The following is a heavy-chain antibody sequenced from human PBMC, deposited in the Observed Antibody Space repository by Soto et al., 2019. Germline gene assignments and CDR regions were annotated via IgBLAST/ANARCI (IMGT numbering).Heavy chain of an antibody. CDR1: GGSISSGDYY. D-gene: IGHD2-15*01. Sequence: QVQLQESGPGLVKPSQTLSLTCTVSGGSISSGDYYWSWIRQPPGKGLEWIGYIYYSGSTYYNPSLKSRVTISVDTSKNQFSLKLSSVTAADTAVYYCARGYQCGASCSTSTILAEYFQHWGQGTLVTVSS. V-gene: IGHV4-30-4*01. CDR2: IYYSGST. CDR3: ARGYQCGASCSTSTILAEYFQH. J-gene: IGHJ1*01.